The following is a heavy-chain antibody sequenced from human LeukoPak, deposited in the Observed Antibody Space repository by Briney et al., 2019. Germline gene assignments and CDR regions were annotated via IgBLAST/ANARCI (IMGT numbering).Heavy chain of an antibody. CDR3: ARDARLQYYGMDV. CDR1: GFTFTSSA. J-gene: IGHJ6*02. V-gene: IGHV1-58*02. Sequence: GASVKVSCKASGFTFTSSAMQWVRQARGQRLEWIGWIVVGSGNTNYAQKFQERVTITRDTSTSTLYMELSSLRSEDTAVYYCARDARLQYYGMDVWGQGTTVTVSS. CDR2: IVVGSGNT.